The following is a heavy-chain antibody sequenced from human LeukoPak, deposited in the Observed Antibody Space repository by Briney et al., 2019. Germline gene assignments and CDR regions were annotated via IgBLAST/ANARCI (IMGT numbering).Heavy chain of an antibody. J-gene: IGHJ6*02. CDR3: ARLNPNNYGEDYYYGMDV. V-gene: IGHV4-39*01. D-gene: IGHD4-17*01. CDR2: IYYSGST. Sequence: PSETLSLTCTVSGGSISSSSYYWGWIRQPPGKGLEWIGSIYYSGSTYYNPSLKSRVTISVDTSKNQFSLKLSSVTAADTAVYYCARLNPNNYGEDYYYGMDVWGQGTTVTVSS. CDR1: GGSISSSSYY.